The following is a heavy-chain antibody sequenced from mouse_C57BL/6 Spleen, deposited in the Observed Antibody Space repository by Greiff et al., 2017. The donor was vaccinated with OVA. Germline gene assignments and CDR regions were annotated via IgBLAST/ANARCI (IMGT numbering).Heavy chain of an antibody. CDR1: GFSLPSYG. D-gene: IGHD3-2*01. CDR3: ANKQDISGFRLAC. V-gene: IGHV2-3*01. CDR2: IWGDGST. J-gene: IGHJ3*01. Sequence: QVQLQQSGPGLVAPPQRLSITCTAPGFSLPSYGVSWVRQPPGKGLEWLGVIWGDGSTNYHAALISRLSISNDNSKSQVFLKLNSLQTDDTATYYCANKQDISGFRLACWGQGTLVTVSA.